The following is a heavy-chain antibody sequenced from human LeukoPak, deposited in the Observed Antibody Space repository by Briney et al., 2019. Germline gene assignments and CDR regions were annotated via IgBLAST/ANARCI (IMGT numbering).Heavy chain of an antibody. V-gene: IGHV6-1*01. D-gene: IGHD4-11*01. CDR1: GDNVSSNSGA. CDR3: ARGRNYNYGNYFDF. CDR2: TYYRSKWYT. J-gene: IGHJ4*02. Sequence: SQTLSLTCAIPGDNVSSNSGAWNWIRQSPSRGLEWLGRTYYRSKWYTDYAGSVKRRITITSDTSKNQFSLQLNSVTPEDTAVYYCARGRNYNYGNYFDFWGQGTLVTVSS.